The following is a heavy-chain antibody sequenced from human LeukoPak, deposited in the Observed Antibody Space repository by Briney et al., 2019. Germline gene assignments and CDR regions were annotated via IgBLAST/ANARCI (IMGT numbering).Heavy chain of an antibody. V-gene: IGHV1-18*01. D-gene: IGHD6-13*01. J-gene: IGHJ4*02. CDR3: ATGRRDSSSWYRTHYFDY. CDR2: ISAYNGNT. CDR1: GYTFTSYG. Sequence: ASVKVSCKASGYTFTSYGISWVRQAPGQGLEWMGWISAYNGNTNYAQKLQGRVTMTTDTSTSTAYMELSSLRSEDTAVYYCATGRRDSSSWYRTHYFDYWGQGTLVTVSS.